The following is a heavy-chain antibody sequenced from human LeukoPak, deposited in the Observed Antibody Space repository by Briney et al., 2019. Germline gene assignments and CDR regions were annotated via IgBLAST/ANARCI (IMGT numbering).Heavy chain of an antibody. CDR3: ARDIPHYGGNYDAFDI. Sequence: SETLSLTCAVYGGSFSGYYWSWIRQPPGKGLEWIGEINHSGSTNYNPSLKSRVTISVDTSKNQFSLKLSSVTAADTAVYYCARDIPHYGGNYDAFDIWGQGTMVTVSS. CDR2: INHSGST. CDR1: GGSFSGYY. J-gene: IGHJ3*02. V-gene: IGHV4-34*01. D-gene: IGHD4-17*01.